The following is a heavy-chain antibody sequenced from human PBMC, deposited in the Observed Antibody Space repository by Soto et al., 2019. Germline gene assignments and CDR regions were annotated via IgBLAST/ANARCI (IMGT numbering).Heavy chain of an antibody. CDR2: ISSGGAVS. D-gene: IGHD1-1*01. Sequence: VQLVESGGGLVKPGGSLRLSCAASGFVFSDYYMTWIRQAPGKALEWVSDISSGGAVSNFADSVRGRFTISRDNTNNSLYLPMNNLRAEDTAISYCARRLTGRTKGDWFDPWGQGTLVTVSS. V-gene: IGHV3-11*01. J-gene: IGHJ5*02. CDR3: ARRLTGRTKGDWFDP. CDR1: GFVFSDYY.